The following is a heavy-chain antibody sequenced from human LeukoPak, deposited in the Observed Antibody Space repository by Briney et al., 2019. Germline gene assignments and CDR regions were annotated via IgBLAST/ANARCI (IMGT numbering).Heavy chain of an antibody. CDR2: IYHSGST. CDR1: GGSISSGGYS. J-gene: IGHJ4*02. D-gene: IGHD3-22*01. Sequence: SETLSLTCAVSGGSISSGGYSWSWIRQPPGKGLEWIGYIYHSGSTYYNPSLKSRVTISVDRSKNQFSLKLSSVTAADTAVYYCARGDYDYYDSSGPYFDYWGQGTLVTVSS. CDR3: ARGDYDYYDSSGPYFDY. V-gene: IGHV4-30-2*01.